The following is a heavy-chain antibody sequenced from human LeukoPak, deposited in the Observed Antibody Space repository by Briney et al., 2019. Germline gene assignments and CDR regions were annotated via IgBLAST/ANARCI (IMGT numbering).Heavy chain of an antibody. CDR1: GFTFSFYS. CDR2: MSVSSGLI. Sequence: GGSLRLSCAASGFTFSFYSMNWVRQAPGKGLEWVSSMSVSSGLIYYADSVKGRFTVSRDNSKNTLYLQMNSLRAEDTAVYYCAKDQYYYDSSGYYYVSYFDYWGQGTLVTVSS. V-gene: IGHV3-21*01. J-gene: IGHJ4*02. D-gene: IGHD3-22*01. CDR3: AKDQYYYDSSGYYYVSYFDY.